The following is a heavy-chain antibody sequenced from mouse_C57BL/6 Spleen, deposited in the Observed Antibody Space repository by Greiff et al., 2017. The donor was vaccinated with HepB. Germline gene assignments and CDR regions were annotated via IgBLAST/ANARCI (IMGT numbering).Heavy chain of an antibody. Sequence: EVKVVESEGGLVQPGSSMKLSCTASGFTFSDYYMAWVRQVPEKGLEWVANINYDGSSTYYLDSLKSRFIISRDNAKNILYLQMSSLKSEDTATYYCARESGTPGAMDYWGQGTSVTVSS. D-gene: IGHD1-3*01. J-gene: IGHJ4*01. CDR1: GFTFSDYY. CDR3: ARESGTPGAMDY. CDR2: INYDGSST. V-gene: IGHV5-16*01.